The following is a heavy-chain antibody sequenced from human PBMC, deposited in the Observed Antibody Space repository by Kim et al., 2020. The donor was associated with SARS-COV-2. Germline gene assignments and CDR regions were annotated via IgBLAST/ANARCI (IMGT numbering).Heavy chain of an antibody. CDR2: ISSSSTI. Sequence: GGSLRLSCAASGFTFSSYSMNWVRQAPGKGLEWVSYISSSSTIYYADSVKGRFTISRDNAKNSLDLQMNSLRDEDTAVYYCARDLGSIVGAARWGQGTLVTVSS. CDR1: GFTFSSYS. V-gene: IGHV3-48*02. D-gene: IGHD1-26*01. CDR3: ARDLGSIVGAAR. J-gene: IGHJ4*02.